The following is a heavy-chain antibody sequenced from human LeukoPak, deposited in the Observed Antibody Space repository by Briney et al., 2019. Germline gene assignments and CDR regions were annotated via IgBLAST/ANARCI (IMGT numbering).Heavy chain of an antibody. CDR3: ARDARLGELSFPGAYDL. CDR1: GGTFSSYA. V-gene: IGHV1-69*13. J-gene: IGHJ3*01. Sequence: SVKVSCKASGGTFSSYAISWVRQAPGQGLEWMGGIIPIFGTANYAQKFQGRVTITADESTSTAYMELSSLRSEGTAVYYCARDARLGELSFPGAYDLWGQGTMVIVSS. CDR2: IIPIFGTA. D-gene: IGHD3-16*02.